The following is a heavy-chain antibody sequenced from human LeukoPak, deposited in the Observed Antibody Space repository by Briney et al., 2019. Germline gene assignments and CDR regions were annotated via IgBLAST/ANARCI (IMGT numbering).Heavy chain of an antibody. CDR3: ARSLDEEDSNSLINY. D-gene: IGHD4-11*01. CDR2: ISYDGSNK. V-gene: IGHV3-30-3*01. Sequence: PGGSLRLSCAASGFTFSSYAMHWVRQAPGKGLEWVAVISYDGSNKYYADSVKGRFTISRDNSKNTLYLQMNSLRAEDTAVYYCARSLDEEDSNSLINYWGQGTLVTVSS. J-gene: IGHJ4*02. CDR1: GFTFSSYA.